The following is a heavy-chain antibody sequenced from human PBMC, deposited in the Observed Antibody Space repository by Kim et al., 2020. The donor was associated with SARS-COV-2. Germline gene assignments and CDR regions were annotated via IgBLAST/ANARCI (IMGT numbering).Heavy chain of an antibody. V-gene: IGHV4-59*13. D-gene: IGHD3-10*01. CDR2: TFYTGDGA. J-gene: IGHJ6*02. Sequence: SETLSLTCTVSGASMTDYYWSWIRQPPGKGLEWVGYTFYTGDGARYNPSLASRLTMTVDLSKNQFSLKLTSVTAADTAVYYCARTGSYEKCGMGVWGQGTTVTVAS. CDR3: ARTGSYEKCGMGV. CDR1: GASMTDYY.